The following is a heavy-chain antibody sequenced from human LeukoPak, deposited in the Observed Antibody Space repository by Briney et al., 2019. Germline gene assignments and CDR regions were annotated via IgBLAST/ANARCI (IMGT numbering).Heavy chain of an antibody. D-gene: IGHD5-12*01. V-gene: IGHV4-39*01. CDR2: IYYSGST. CDR1: GGSISSSRYY. J-gene: IGHJ4*02. CDR3: ARQGGYTKRVLGY. Sequence: SETLSLTCTVSGGSISSSRYYWGWIRQPPGKGLEWIVSIYYSGSTYYNPSLKSRVTISVDKAKNQFSLKLSSVPAADTAVYYCARQGGYTKRVLGYWGQGTLVTVSS.